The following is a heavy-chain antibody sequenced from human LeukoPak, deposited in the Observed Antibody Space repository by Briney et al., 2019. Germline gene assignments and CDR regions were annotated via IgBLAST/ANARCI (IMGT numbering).Heavy chain of an antibody. D-gene: IGHD3-22*01. V-gene: IGHV3-7*03. J-gene: IGHJ4*02. CDR3: ARGEYYYDGGY. CDR1: GLTFSSCW. CDR2: IKQDGSQK. Sequence: QTGGSLRLSCAVSGLTFSSCWMSWVRQAPGKGLEWVANIKQDGSQKYYVDSVRGRFTISRDNAKNSLYLQMNSLRVEDTAVYYCARGEYYYDGGYWGQGTLVTVSS.